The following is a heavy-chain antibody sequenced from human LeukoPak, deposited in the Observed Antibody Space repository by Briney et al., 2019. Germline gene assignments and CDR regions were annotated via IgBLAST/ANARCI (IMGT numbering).Heavy chain of an antibody. Sequence: PSETLSLTCAVSGGSISSSNWWSWVRQPPGKGLEWIGEIYHSGSTNYNPSLKSRVTISVDKSKNQFSLKLISLAAADTAVYYCARLATVTPGYFDYWGQGTLVTVSS. V-gene: IGHV4-4*02. J-gene: IGHJ4*02. D-gene: IGHD4-17*01. CDR3: ARLATVTPGYFDY. CDR1: GGSISSSNW. CDR2: IYHSGST.